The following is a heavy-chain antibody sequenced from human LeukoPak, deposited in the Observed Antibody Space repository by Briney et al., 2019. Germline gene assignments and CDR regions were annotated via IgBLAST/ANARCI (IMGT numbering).Heavy chain of an antibody. CDR2: IVVGSGNT. J-gene: IGHJ3*02. CDR1: GFTFTSSA. Sequence: GASVTVSCKASGFTFTSSAVQWVRQARGQGLEWIGWIVVGSGNTNYAQKFQERVTITRDMSTSTAYMELSSLRSEDTAVYYCAADRGALYCSSCCPQAAHDAFDIWGQGTMVTVSS. V-gene: IGHV1-58*01. CDR3: AADRGALYCSSCCPQAAHDAFDI. D-gene: IGHD2-2*01.